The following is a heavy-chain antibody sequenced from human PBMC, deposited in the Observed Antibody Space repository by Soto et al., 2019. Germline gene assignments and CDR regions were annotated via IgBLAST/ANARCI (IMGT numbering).Heavy chain of an antibody. CDR1: GSSFSAYY. V-gene: IGHV4-4*07. CDR2: ISTTGNT. D-gene: IGHD1-7*01. J-gene: IGHJ4*02. CDR3: EGESGENWSYEAY. Sequence: PSETLSLTCGVSGSSFSAYYWNWIRQSAGKGLEWIGRISTTGNTHYNPSLESRVTMSLDTSKNQFSLKLTSVTAADTAVYYCEGESGENWSYEAYWGQGTLVTVSS.